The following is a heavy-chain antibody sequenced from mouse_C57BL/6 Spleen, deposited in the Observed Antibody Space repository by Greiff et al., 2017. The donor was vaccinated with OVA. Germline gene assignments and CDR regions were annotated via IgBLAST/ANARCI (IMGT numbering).Heavy chain of an antibody. CDR1: GYTFTSYW. CDR2: IDPSDSET. V-gene: IGHV1-52*01. CDR3: AREGYSIPFAY. Sequence: QVQLQQPGAELVRPGSSVKLSCKASGYTFTSYWMHWVKQRPIQGLEWIGNIDPSDSETHYNQKFKDKATLTVDKSSSTAYMQLSSLTSEDSAVYYGAREGYSIPFAYWGQGTLVTVSA. J-gene: IGHJ3*01. D-gene: IGHD3-1*01.